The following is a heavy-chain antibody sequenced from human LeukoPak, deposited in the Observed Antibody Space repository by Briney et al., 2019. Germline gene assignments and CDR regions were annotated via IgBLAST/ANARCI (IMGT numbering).Heavy chain of an antibody. J-gene: IGHJ4*02. CDR1: GFTFSSYS. CDR2: ISSSSSTI. V-gene: IGHV3-48*01. D-gene: IGHD4-23*01. CDR3: ARAGLYGGNSEVDY. Sequence: GGSPRLSCAASGFTFSSYSMNWVRQAPGKGLEWVSYISSSSSTIYYADSVKGRFTISRDNAKNSLYLQMNSLRAEDTAVYYCARAGLYGGNSEVDYWGQGTLVTVSS.